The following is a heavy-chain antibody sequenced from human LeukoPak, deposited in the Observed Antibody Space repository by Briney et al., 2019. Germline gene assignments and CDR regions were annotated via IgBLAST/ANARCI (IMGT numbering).Heavy chain of an antibody. CDR2: IRTKSDGETV. D-gene: IGHD3-16*01. CDR3: ATPALGRRLYYYDY. Sequence: GGSLRLSCAASGFTFSSACLSWVRQAPGKGLEWVGRIRTKSDGETVDYAAPVKGRFTISRDDSKNTLFLQMNSLKTEDTAVYYCATPALGRRLYYYDYWGQGTLVTVST. V-gene: IGHV3-15*07. CDR1: GFTFSSAC. J-gene: IGHJ4*02.